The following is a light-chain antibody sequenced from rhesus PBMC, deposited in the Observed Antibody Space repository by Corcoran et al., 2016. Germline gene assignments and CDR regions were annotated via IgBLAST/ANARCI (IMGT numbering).Light chain of an antibody. V-gene: IGKV1-22*01. CDR2: KAS. CDR1: QGISSW. J-gene: IGKJ1*01. Sequence: DIQMTQSPSSLSASVGDTVTITCQASQGISSWLAWYQQKPGKAPKLLFYKASILQSGVPSRCSGSGSGTDFTITISSLQPEDFATYYCLQYSSSPRTFGQGTKVEIK. CDR3: LQYSSSPRT.